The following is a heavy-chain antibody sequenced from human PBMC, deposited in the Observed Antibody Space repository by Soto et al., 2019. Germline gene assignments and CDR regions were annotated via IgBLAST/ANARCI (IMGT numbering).Heavy chain of an antibody. V-gene: IGHV3-53*01. D-gene: IGHD6-13*01. J-gene: IGHJ6*02. CDR1: GFTVSSNY. Sequence: GGSLRLSCAASGFTVSSNYMSWVRQAPGKGLEWVSVIYSGGSTYYADSVKGRFTISRDNSKNTLYLQMNSLRAEDTAVYYCARDLLRGGSSWTGPSYYGMDVWGQGTTVTVSS. CDR3: ARDLLRGGSSWTGPSYYGMDV. CDR2: IYSGGST.